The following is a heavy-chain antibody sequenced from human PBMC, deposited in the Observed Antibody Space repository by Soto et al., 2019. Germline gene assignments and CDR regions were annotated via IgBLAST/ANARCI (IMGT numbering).Heavy chain of an antibody. J-gene: IGHJ4*02. CDR3: ARSYYDFWSGSSTFDY. Sequence: PSETLSLTCTVSGGSISSYYWSWIRQPPGKGLEWIGYIYYSGSTNYNPSLKSRVTISVDTSKNQFSLKLSSVTAADTAVYYCARSYYDFWSGSSTFDYWGQGTLVTVSS. CDR1: GGSISSYY. V-gene: IGHV4-59*01. D-gene: IGHD3-3*01. CDR2: IYYSGST.